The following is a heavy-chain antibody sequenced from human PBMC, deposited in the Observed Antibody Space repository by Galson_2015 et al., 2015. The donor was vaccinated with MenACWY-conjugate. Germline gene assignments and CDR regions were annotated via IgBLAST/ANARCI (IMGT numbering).Heavy chain of an antibody. CDR3: ARRNCSDAACPFDS. Sequence: SVKVSCKAPGDTVSTPTISWIRQAPGQGLEWLGRIIPIIGMTRYGANFRGRVTVAAETDTSTTFMQLDSLTSDDTAIYYCARRNCSDAACPFDSWGQGTLVTVSS. CDR1: GDTVSTPT. D-gene: IGHD2-15*01. CDR2: IIPIIGMT. J-gene: IGHJ4*02. V-gene: IGHV1-69*02.